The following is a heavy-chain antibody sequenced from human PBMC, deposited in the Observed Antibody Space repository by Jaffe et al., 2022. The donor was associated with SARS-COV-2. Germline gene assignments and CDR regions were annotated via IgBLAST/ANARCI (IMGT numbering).Heavy chain of an antibody. V-gene: IGHV3-13*01. CDR3: ARGFGGGDSTMFDY. CDR2: IGTGGDT. CDR1: GFTFSGYD. D-gene: IGHD2-21*02. J-gene: IGHJ4*02. Sequence: EVHLVESGGGLVQPGGSLRLSCAASGFTFSGYDMHWVRQGTEKGLEWVSGIGTGGDTHYTGSVKGRFIISRENGRNSLYLQMNSLRAGDTAMYYCARGFGGGDSTMFDYWGQGALVTVSS.